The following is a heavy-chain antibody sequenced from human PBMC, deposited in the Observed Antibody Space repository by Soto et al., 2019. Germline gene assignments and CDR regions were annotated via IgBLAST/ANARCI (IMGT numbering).Heavy chain of an antibody. D-gene: IGHD3-22*01. CDR3: ARVYYYDSSGYYRYYYYGMDV. CDR2: MNPNSGNT. V-gene: IGHV1-8*01. CDR1: GYTFTSYD. Sequence: AASVKVSCKASGYTFTSYDINWVRQATGQGLEWMGWMNPNSGNTGYAQKLQGRVTMTRSTSISTAYMELSSLRSEDTAVYYCARVYYYDSSGYYRYYYYGMDVWGQGNTVTVSS. J-gene: IGHJ6*02.